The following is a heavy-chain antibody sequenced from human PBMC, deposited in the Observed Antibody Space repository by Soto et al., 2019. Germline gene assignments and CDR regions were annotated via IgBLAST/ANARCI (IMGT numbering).Heavy chain of an antibody. CDR3: ARLQFGEGFDY. Sequence: TLSLTCAVSGGSISGGGFSWSWIRQPPGKGLEWIGYILHTGGTQYNPSLKSRVSMSVDKSKNQFSLHLTSVTAADTAVYYCARLQFGEGFDYWGQGALVTVSS. J-gene: IGHJ4*02. CDR2: ILHTGGT. D-gene: IGHD3-10*01. V-gene: IGHV4-30-2*01. CDR1: GGSISGGGFS.